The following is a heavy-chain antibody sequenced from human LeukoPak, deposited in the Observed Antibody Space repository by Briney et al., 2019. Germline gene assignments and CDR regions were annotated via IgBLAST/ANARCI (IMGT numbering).Heavy chain of an antibody. CDR1: GFTFSSYS. J-gene: IGHJ4*02. Sequence: GGSLRLSCAASGFTFSSYSMNWVRQAPGKGLEWISYINIGSNSIYYADSVKGRFTISRGNAKNSLYLQMNSLRAEDTAVYYCAREPRFGSYSIDYWGQGTLVTVSS. CDR2: INIGSNSI. D-gene: IGHD1-26*01. CDR3: AREPRFGSYSIDY. V-gene: IGHV3-48*01.